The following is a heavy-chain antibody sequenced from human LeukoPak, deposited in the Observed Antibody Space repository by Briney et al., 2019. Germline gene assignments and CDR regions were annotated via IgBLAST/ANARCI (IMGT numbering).Heavy chain of an antibody. CDR3: AKGYDSGSYYILTNYYFDY. J-gene: IGHJ4*02. V-gene: IGHV3-21*04. Sequence: PGGSLRLSCAASGFTFSSYSMNWVRQAPGKGLEWVSSISSSSSYIYYADSVKGRFTISRDNAKNSLYLQMNSLRAEDTAVYYCAKGYDSGSYYILTNYYFDYWGQGTLVTVSS. D-gene: IGHD3-10*01. CDR2: ISSSSSYI. CDR1: GFTFSSYS.